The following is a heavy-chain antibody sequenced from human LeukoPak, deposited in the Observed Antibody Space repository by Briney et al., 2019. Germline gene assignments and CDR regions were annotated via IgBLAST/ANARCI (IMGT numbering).Heavy chain of an antibody. J-gene: IGHJ6*02. D-gene: IGHD3-22*01. CDR2: IYPGDSDT. CDR1: GYSFTSYW. Sequence: PGESLKISCKGSGYSFTSYWIGWVRQMPGKGLEWMGIIYPGDSDTRYSPSFQGQVTISADKSISTAYLQWGSLKASDTAMYYCARIPVYYDSSGYYYEAGYYYYGMDVWGQGTTVTVSS. CDR3: ARIPVYYDSSGYYYEAGYYYYGMDV. V-gene: IGHV5-51*01.